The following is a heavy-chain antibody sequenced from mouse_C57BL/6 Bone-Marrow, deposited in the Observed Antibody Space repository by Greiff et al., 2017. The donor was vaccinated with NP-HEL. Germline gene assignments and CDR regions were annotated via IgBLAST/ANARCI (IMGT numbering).Heavy chain of an antibody. CDR1: GFTFSDYY. V-gene: IGHV5-12*01. J-gene: IGHJ2*01. CDR2: ISNGGGST. D-gene: IGHD3-2*02. CDR3: ARGTAQATYPDY. Sequence: EVHLVESGGGLVQPGGSLKLSCAASGFTFSDYYMYWVRQTPETRLEWVAYISNGGGSTYYPDTVKGRFTISRDNAKNTLYRQMSRLKSEDTAMYYCARGTAQATYPDYWGQGTTLTVSS.